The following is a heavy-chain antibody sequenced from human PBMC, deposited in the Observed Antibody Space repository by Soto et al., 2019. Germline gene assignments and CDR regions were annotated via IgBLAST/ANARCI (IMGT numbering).Heavy chain of an antibody. D-gene: IGHD2-15*01. CDR1: GFIFSAYW. J-gene: IGHJ4*02. CDR2: INGDGSSI. CDR3: VAVARGFDY. V-gene: IGHV3-74*01. Sequence: GGSLRLSCAASGFIFSAYWMHWVRQVPGKGLVWVSRINGDGSSITYADSVKGRFTISRDNAKNTVYLQMNNLRVEDTAVYYCVAVARGFDYWGQGTLVTVSS.